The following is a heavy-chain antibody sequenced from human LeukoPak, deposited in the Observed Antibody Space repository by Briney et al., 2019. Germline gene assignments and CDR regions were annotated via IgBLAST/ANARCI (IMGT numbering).Heavy chain of an antibody. Sequence: GGSLRLSCAASGFTFSSYAMSWVRQAPGKGLEWVSAISGSGGSTYYADSVKGRFTISRDNSKNTLYLQMNSRRAEDTAVYYCAKKGAYCGGDCYWVDAFDIWGQGTMVTVSS. V-gene: IGHV3-23*01. J-gene: IGHJ3*02. CDR1: GFTFSSYA. CDR2: ISGSGGST. D-gene: IGHD2-21*02. CDR3: AKKGAYCGGDCYWVDAFDI.